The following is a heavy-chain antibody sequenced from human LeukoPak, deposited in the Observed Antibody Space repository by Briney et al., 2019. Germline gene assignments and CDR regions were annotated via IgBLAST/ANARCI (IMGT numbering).Heavy chain of an antibody. V-gene: IGHV3-23*01. CDR3: ARDVQAGRGY. D-gene: IGHD6-19*01. CDR2: ISGSGGST. CDR1: GFTFSSYA. Sequence: GGSLRLSCAASGFTFSSYAMMWVRQAPGKGLEWVSAISGSGGSTFYADSVKGRFTISRDNAKNTLHLQMNSLRTEDTAVYYCARDVQAGRGYWGQGTLVTVSS. J-gene: IGHJ4*02.